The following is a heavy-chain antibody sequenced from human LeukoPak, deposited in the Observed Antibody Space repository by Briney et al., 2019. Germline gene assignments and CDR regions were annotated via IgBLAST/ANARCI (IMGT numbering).Heavy chain of an antibody. CDR3: AKGVNYFVLEY. D-gene: IGHD3-10*02. V-gene: IGHV3-23*01. CDR1: GFTFSTYA. CDR2: LSPSGGIT. J-gene: IGHJ4*02. Sequence: GGSLRLSCAASGFTFSTYAMSWVRQAPGKGLEWVSALSPSGGITYYEDSVKGRFTISRDNSKNMLYLQMNSLRAEDTAVYYCAKGVNYFVLEYWGQGTLVTISS.